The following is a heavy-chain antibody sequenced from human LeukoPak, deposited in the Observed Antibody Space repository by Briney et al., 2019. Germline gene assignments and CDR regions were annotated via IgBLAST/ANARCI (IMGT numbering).Heavy chain of an antibody. CDR2: ISYDGSNK. CDR3: AKNQMVRGVIGEVYYFDY. J-gene: IGHJ4*02. V-gene: IGHV3-30*18. Sequence: GGSLRLSCAASGFTFSSYGMHWVRQAPGKGLEWVAVISYDGSNKYYADSVKGRFTISRDNSKNTLYLQMNSLRAEDTAVYYCAKNQMVRGVIGEVYYFDYWGQGTLVTVSS. CDR1: GFTFSSYG. D-gene: IGHD3-10*01.